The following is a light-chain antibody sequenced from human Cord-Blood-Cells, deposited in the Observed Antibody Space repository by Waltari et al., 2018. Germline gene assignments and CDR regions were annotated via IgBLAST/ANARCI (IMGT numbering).Light chain of an antibody. CDR3: QQSYSTPPGVT. CDR2: AAS. CDR1: QSISSY. Sequence: DIQMTQSPSSLSASVGDRVTITCRASQSISSYLNWYQQKPGKAPKLLIYAASSLQSGGPSRFSGSGSGTDFTLTISSLQPEDFATYYCQQSYSTPPGVTFGGGTKVEIK. V-gene: IGKV1-39*01. J-gene: IGKJ4*01.